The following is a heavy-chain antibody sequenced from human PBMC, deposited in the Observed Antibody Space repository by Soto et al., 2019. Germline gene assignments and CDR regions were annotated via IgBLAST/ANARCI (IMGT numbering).Heavy chain of an antibody. V-gene: IGHV1-18*01. D-gene: IGHD6-19*01. J-gene: IGHJ4*02. CDR2: ISAYNGNT. Sequence: ASVKVSCKASGYTFTSYGISWVRQAPGQGLEWMGWISAYNGNTNYAQKLQGRVTMTTDTSTSTAYMELRSLRSDDTAVYYCARVGTVYSSGWRPFDYWGQGTLVTVS. CDR3: ARVGTVYSSGWRPFDY. CDR1: GYTFTSYG.